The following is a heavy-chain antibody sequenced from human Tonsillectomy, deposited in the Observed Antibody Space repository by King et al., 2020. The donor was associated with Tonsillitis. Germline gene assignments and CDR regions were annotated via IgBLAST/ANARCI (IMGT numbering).Heavy chain of an antibody. CDR2: ISYDGSNK. J-gene: IGHJ4*02. D-gene: IGHD2-15*01. CDR3: AKERRRGYCSGGSCYGVDY. V-gene: IGHV3-30*18. Sequence: VQLVESGGGVVQPGRSLRLSCAASGFTFSSYGMHWVRQAPGKGLEWVAVISYDGSNKYYADSVKGRFTISRDNSKNTLYLQMNSLRAEDTAVYYCAKERRRGYCSGGSCYGVDYWGQGTLVTVSS. CDR1: GFTFSSYG.